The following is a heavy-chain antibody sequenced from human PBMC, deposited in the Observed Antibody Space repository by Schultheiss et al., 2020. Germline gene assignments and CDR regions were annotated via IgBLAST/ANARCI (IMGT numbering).Heavy chain of an antibody. J-gene: IGHJ4*02. Sequence: SGTLSLTCTVSGGSISSSSYYWGWIRQPPGKGLEWIKSIYYSGSTYYNPSLKSRVTISVDTSKNQFSLKLSSVTAADTAVYYCARGLVGNYVDYWGQGTLVTVSS. CDR1: GGSISSSSYY. D-gene: IGHD3-16*01. V-gene: IGHV4-39*07. CDR2: IYYSGST. CDR3: ARGLVGNYVDY.